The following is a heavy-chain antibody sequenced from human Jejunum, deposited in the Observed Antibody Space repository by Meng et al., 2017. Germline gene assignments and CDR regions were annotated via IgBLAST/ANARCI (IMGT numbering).Heavy chain of an antibody. D-gene: IGHD3-10*01. Sequence: SETLSLTCTVSGGSISSGSYYWSWIRQPAGKGLEWIGRIYNSGSTNYNPSLKSRVTISVDTSKNQFSLKLSSVTAADTAVYYCARGPVNYYYGSEIGDAFDIWGQGTMVTVSS. V-gene: IGHV4-61*02. CDR2: IYNSGST. CDR1: GGSISSGSYY. CDR3: ARGPVNYYYGSEIGDAFDI. J-gene: IGHJ3*02.